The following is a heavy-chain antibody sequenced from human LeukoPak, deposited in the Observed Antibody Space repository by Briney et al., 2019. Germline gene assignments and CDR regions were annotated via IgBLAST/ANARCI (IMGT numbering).Heavy chain of an antibody. D-gene: IGHD5-18*01. Sequence: GGSLRLFCAASGFTFNDFGMHWVRQAPGKGLEWVAVISYDGSRKYYAGSVNGRFTISRDNSKNTLSLQMTSLRIEDTAVYYCAKGGGYRYGEPTYFYMDVWGKGTTVTVSS. J-gene: IGHJ6*03. CDR1: GFTFNDFG. CDR2: ISYDGSRK. CDR3: AKGGGYRYGEPTYFYMDV. V-gene: IGHV3-30*18.